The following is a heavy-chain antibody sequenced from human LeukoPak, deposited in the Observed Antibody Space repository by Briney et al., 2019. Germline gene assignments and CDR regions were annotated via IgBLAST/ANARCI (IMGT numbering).Heavy chain of an antibody. V-gene: IGHV3-30*04. J-gene: IGHJ4*02. CDR2: ISPDGGNK. Sequence: GGSLRLSCAASEFTFSTYAMHWVRQAPGKGLEWVAVISPDGGNKYYADSAKGRFSISRDNSKNTLYMQMNSLRAEDTAVYYCAKAHTSGWYYFDYWGQGTLVTASS. CDR3: AKAHTSGWYYFDY. D-gene: IGHD6-19*01. CDR1: EFTFSTYA.